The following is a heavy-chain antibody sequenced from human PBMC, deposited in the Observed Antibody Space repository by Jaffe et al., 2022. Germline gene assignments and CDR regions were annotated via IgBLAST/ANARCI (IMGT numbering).Heavy chain of an antibody. CDR3: ARVLRGGTTWYDAFDI. Sequence: EVQLVESGGGLVQPGGSLRLSCAASGFTFSSYWMSWVRQAPGKGLEWVANIKQDGSEKYYVDSVKGRFTISRDNAKNSLYLQMNSLRAEDTAVYYCARVLRGGTTWYDAFDIWGQGTMVTVSS. CDR2: IKQDGSEK. D-gene: IGHD1-1*01. CDR1: GFTFSSYW. V-gene: IGHV3-7*01. J-gene: IGHJ3*02.